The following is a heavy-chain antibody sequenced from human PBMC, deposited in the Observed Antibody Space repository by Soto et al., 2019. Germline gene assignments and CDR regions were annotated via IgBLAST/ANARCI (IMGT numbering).Heavy chain of an antibody. D-gene: IGHD3-16*02. CDR2: ISAYNGNT. Sequence: GASVKVSCKASGYTFTSYGISWVRQAPGQGLEWMGWISAYNGNTNYAQKLQGRVTMTTDTSTSTAYMELRSLRSDDTALYFCARGRLPLGGLSLCAFDLWGQGTVVTVSS. J-gene: IGHJ3*01. CDR1: GYTFTSYG. V-gene: IGHV1-18*04. CDR3: ARGRLPLGGLSLCAFDL.